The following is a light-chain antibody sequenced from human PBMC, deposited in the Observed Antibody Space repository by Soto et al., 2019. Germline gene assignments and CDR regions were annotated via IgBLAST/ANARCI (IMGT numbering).Light chain of an antibody. CDR1: SSDIGSDDY. Sequence: QSALTQPASVSGSPGQSITISCFGTSSDIGSDDYVSWYQQHPGKAPRLIIYEVTNRPSGVSPRFSGSKSANTASLTISGLQPEDEADYYCSSYASTWSVIFGGGTQLTVL. CDR3: SSYASTWSVI. CDR2: EVT. V-gene: IGLV2-14*01. J-gene: IGLJ2*01.